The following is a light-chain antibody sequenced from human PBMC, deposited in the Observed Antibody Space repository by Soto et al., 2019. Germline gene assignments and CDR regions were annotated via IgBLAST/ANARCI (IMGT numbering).Light chain of an antibody. J-gene: IGKJ1*01. CDR3: QQSHSGKT. CDR1: QSLINF. CDR2: GAS. Sequence: IVLTQSPATLSLSPGERATLSCRASQSLINFVAWYQHKPGQPPRLLIYGASSRATGIPDRFSGSGSETDFTLIISSLQPEDFATYYCQQSHSGKTFGQGTKVDIK. V-gene: IGKV3-11*01.